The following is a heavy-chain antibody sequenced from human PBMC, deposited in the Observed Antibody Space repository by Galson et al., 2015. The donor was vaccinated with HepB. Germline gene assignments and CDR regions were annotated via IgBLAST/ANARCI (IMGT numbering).Heavy chain of an antibody. CDR1: GFTFDDYT. J-gene: IGHJ4*02. Sequence: SLRLSCAASGFTFDDYTMHWVRQAPGKGLEWVSLISWDGGSTYYADSVKGRFTISRDNSKNSLYLQMNSLRTEDTALYYCAEDLSSGYSEGPNWGQGTLVTVSS. V-gene: IGHV3-43*01. D-gene: IGHD5-18*01. CDR2: ISWDGGST. CDR3: AEDLSSGYSEGPN.